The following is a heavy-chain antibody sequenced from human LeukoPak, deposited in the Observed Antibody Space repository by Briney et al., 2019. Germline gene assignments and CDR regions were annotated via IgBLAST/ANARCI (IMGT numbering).Heavy chain of an antibody. CDR1: GFTFSSYG. V-gene: IGHV3-30*03. Sequence: PGGSLRLSCAASGFTFSSYGMHWVRQAPGKGLEWVAVISYDGSNKYYADSVKGRFTISRDNSKNTLYLQMNSLRAEDTAVYYCARVRGSGWYASLFDYWGQGTLVTVSS. CDR3: ARVRGSGWYASLFDY. D-gene: IGHD6-19*01. J-gene: IGHJ4*02. CDR2: ISYDGSNK.